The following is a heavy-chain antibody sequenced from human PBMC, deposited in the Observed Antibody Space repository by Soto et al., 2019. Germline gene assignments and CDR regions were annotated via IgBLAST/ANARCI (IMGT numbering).Heavy chain of an antibody. V-gene: IGHV4-31*03. J-gene: IGHJ4*02. CDR2: IHYSGST. CDR3: ARRYGGTFDY. Sequence: PSETLSLTCTVSGGSISSGGYYWSWIRQHPGKGLEWIGYIHYSGSTYYNPSLKSRVTISVDTSKNQFSLKLSSVTAADTAVYYCARRYGGTFDYWGQGTLVTVSS. D-gene: IGHD2-15*01. CDR1: GGSISSGGYY.